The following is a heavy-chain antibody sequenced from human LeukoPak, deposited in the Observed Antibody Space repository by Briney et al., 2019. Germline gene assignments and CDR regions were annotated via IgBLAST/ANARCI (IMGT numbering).Heavy chain of an antibody. J-gene: IGHJ3*02. CDR2: IKQDGSEK. V-gene: IGHV3-7*01. Sequence: GGFLRLSCAASGFTFNSYWMSWVRQAPGKGLEWVANIKQDGSEKYYVDSVKGRFTIFRDNAKNSLYLQMNSLRAEDTAVYYCAREHKTGNAFDIWGQGTMVTVSS. D-gene: IGHD1-14*01. CDR1: GFTFNSYW. CDR3: AREHKTGNAFDI.